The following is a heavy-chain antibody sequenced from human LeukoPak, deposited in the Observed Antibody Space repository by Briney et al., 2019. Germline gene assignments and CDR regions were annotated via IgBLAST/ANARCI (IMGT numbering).Heavy chain of an antibody. D-gene: IGHD2-21*02. Sequence: ASVKVSSKASGYTFTNYGINWVRQAPGQGLEWMGWISTHNGNTHYAHKLQGRVTMTTDTSTNTAYMELRSLRSDDTDVYYCARRCGGDCYAFDSWGQGTLVTVSS. V-gene: IGHV1-18*01. CDR1: GYTFTNYG. CDR2: ISTHNGNT. J-gene: IGHJ4*02. CDR3: ARRCGGDCYAFDS.